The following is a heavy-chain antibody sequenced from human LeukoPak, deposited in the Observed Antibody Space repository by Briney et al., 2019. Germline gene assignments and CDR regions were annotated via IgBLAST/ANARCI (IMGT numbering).Heavy chain of an antibody. J-gene: IGHJ4*02. D-gene: IGHD3-3*01. Sequence: GESLRLSCAASGFTFSSYSMNWVRQAPGKGLEWVSSISSSSSYIYYADSVKGRFTISRDNAKNSLYLQMNSLRAEDTAVYYCARAPPNTIYLFDYWGQGTLVTVSS. CDR3: ARAPPNTIYLFDY. V-gene: IGHV3-21*01. CDR2: ISSSSSYI. CDR1: GFTFSSYS.